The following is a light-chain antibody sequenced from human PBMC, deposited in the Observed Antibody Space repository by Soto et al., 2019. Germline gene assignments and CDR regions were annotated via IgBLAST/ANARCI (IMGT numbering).Light chain of an antibody. CDR1: QGIGNS. CDR3: QKYDSAPWT. V-gene: IGKV1-27*01. Sequence: IQMTQSPSSLSASVGDRVIITCRASQGIGNSLAWYQQKAGRVPKLLMHSASTLRSGLPSRFSGSGSGTDFTLTISSLQPEDVATYYCQKYDSAPWTFGQGTKVEIK. CDR2: SAS. J-gene: IGKJ1*01.